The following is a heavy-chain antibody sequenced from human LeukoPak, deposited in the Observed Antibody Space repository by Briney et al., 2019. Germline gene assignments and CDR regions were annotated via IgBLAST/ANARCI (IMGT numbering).Heavy chain of an antibody. V-gene: IGHV1-18*01. CDR2: ISAYNGNT. J-gene: IGHJ4*02. CDR1: GYTFTSYG. CDR3: AKYDPREGYFDY. D-gene: IGHD1-1*01. Sequence: ASVKVSCKASGYTFTSYGISWVRQAPGQGLEWMGWISAYNGNTNYAQKLQGRVTMTTDTSTSTAYMELRSLRSDDTAVYYCAKYDPREGYFDYWGQGTLVTVSS.